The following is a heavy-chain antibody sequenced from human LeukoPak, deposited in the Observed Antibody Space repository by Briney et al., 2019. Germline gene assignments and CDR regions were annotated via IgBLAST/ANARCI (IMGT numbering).Heavy chain of an antibody. V-gene: IGHV3-30*18. J-gene: IGHJ4*02. D-gene: IGHD3-10*01. CDR3: AKGVFVGWGVIRSFDY. CDR2: ISSDGTSN. Sequence: PGGSLRLSCAASGFTFSNYVIHWLRQAPGQGLEWVAVISSDGTSNYYGDSVKGRFTISRDNSRNTLYLQMNNVRAEDTAVYYWAKGVFVGWGVIRSFDYWGQGTLVTVSS. CDR1: GFTFSNYV.